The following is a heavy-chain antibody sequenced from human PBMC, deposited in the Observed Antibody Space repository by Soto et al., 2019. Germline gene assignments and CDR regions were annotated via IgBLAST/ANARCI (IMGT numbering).Heavy chain of an antibody. CDR3: SRGTYYPQSSGLHADY. J-gene: IGHJ4*02. Sequence: GGSLRLSCAPSGFSFNDYAMYWVRQAPGQGLEWVAIISSDGHHQFYLDNLRGRFTVSRDNSKNTLYLQMNSLRPEDTAVYYCSRGTYYPQSSGLHADYWGPGTVVTVS. CDR1: GFSFNDYA. V-gene: IGHV3-30*03. D-gene: IGHD3-22*01. CDR2: ISSDGHHQ.